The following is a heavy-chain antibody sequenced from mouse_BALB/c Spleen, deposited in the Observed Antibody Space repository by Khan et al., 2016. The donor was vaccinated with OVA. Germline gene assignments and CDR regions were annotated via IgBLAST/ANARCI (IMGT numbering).Heavy chain of an antibody. D-gene: IGHD3-1*01. Sequence: QVQLQQSGAELVRPGTSVKISCKASGSTFTNSWLGWVKPRPGHGLAWLGVIYPGGGYINYNAKFKGQATLTAGPSSSTSYLQLSSLTSADSSVFCGTRWATRYCDVWGEGTTVTVSS. CDR1: GSTFTNSW. V-gene: IGHV1-63*02. CDR3: TRWATRYCDV. CDR2: IYPGGGYI. J-gene: IGHJ1*01.